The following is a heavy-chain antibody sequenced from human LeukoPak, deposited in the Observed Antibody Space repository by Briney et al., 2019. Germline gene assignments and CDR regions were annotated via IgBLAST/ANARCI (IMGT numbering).Heavy chain of an antibody. CDR1: AVTFSAYY. CDR3: ARGRKYQALYYYYHKDG. V-gene: IGHV4-34*01. CDR2: INLSGSN. Sequence: SETLSLKCAVYAVTFSAYYWSWLRQPQGNGLEWIGEINLSGSNYYKPSLNRRVTISVDSSKNAFSLQLSPVTAADTAVYYCARGRKYQALYYYYHKDGLGKGT. D-gene: IGHD2-2*01. J-gene: IGHJ6*03.